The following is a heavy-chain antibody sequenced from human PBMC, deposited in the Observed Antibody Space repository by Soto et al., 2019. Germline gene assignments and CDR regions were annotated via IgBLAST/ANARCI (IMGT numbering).Heavy chain of an antibody. CDR2: IHNDGSTT. CDR1: GFTFSSYW. J-gene: IGHJ4*01. Sequence: EVQLVESGGGLVQPGGSVRLSCAASGFTFSSYWMHWVRQAPGKGLMCVSRIHNDGSTTRYADSVKGRFTISRDNAKNTLELQMSSLRVEDTAVLYCAIDNWNSYCGKGTMVTVSS. CDR3: AIDNWNSY. D-gene: IGHD1-7*01. V-gene: IGHV3-74*01.